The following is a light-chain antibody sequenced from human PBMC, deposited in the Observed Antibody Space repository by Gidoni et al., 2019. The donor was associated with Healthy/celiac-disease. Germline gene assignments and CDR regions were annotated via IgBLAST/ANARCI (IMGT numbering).Light chain of an antibody. CDR2: WAS. J-gene: IGKJ2*01. Sequence: DIVMTQSPDSLAVSLGERATINCKSSQNILYSSNNKNYLTWYQHKPGQPPKVLIYWASTRESGVPDRFSGSGSGTDFTLTISSLQAEDVAVYYCQQYHSTPYTFGQXTKLEIK. CDR1: QNILYSSNNKNY. V-gene: IGKV4-1*01. CDR3: QQYHSTPYT.